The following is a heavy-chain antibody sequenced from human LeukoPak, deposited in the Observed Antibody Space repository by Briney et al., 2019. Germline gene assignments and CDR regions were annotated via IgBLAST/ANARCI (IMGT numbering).Heavy chain of an antibody. V-gene: IGHV4-39*01. J-gene: IGHJ3*02. CDR1: GGSMSSSSYY. D-gene: IGHD3-10*01. Sequence: PSETLSLTCTVSGGSMSSSSYYWGWIRQPPGKGLEWIGSIYYSGSTYYNPSLKSRVTISADTSKNQFSLKLISVTAAETSVYYCARGVRDYMFDAFEIWGPGTMVTVSS. CDR3: ARGVRDYMFDAFEI. CDR2: IYYSGST.